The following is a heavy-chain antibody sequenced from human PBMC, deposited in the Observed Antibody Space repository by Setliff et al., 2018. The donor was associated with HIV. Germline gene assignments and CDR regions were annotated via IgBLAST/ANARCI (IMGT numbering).Heavy chain of an antibody. CDR1: GGTFSSDA. Sequence: SVKVSCKASGGTFSSDALSWVRQVPGQGLEWMGGTIPLLGIINYADKFQDRVTITRDESTSTAYMELSSLRSEDTGVYYCTTYSPHGSGNRHYFDDWGQGTLVTVSS. J-gene: IGHJ4*02. D-gene: IGHD2-15*01. CDR3: TTYSPHGSGNRHYFDD. V-gene: IGHV1-69*10. CDR2: TIPLLGII.